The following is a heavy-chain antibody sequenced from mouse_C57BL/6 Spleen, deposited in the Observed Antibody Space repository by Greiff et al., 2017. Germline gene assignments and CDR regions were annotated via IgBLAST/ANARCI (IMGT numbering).Heavy chain of an antibody. J-gene: IGHJ2*01. Sequence: EVQGVESGAGLVKPGGSLKLSCAASGFTFSSYAMSWVRQTPEKRLEWVAYISSGGDYIYYADTVKGRFNISRDNARITLYLQMSGLKSEDTAIFCCTRDSLSTGFAYWGQGTTLTVSS. CDR2: ISSGGDYI. CDR1: GFTFSSYA. CDR3: TRDSLSTGFAY. D-gene: IGHD1-1*01. V-gene: IGHV5-9-1*02.